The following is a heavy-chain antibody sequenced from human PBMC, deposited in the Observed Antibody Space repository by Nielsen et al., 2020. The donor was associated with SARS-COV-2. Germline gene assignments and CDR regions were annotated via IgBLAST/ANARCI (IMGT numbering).Heavy chain of an antibody. D-gene: IGHD6-19*01. Sequence: WIRQPPGKGLEWVSGISWNSGSIGYADSVKGRFTISRDNAKNSLYLQMNSLRVEDTALYYCAKGDIAVAGTGYFDYWGQGTLVTVSS. CDR2: ISWNSGSI. J-gene: IGHJ4*02. CDR3: AKGDIAVAGTGYFDY. V-gene: IGHV3-9*01.